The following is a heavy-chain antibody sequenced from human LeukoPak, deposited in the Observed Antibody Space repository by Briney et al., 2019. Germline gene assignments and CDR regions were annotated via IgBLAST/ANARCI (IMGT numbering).Heavy chain of an antibody. CDR3: VPTVTNPDAFDI. CDR2: IIPIFGTA. Sequence: GSSVKVSCKASGGTFSSYAISWVRQAPGQGLEWMGGIIPIFGTANYAQKFQGRVTMTEDTSTDTAYMELSSLRSEDTAVYYCVPTVTNPDAFDIWGQGTMVTVSS. CDR1: GGTFSSYA. D-gene: IGHD4-17*01. J-gene: IGHJ3*02. V-gene: IGHV1-69*06.